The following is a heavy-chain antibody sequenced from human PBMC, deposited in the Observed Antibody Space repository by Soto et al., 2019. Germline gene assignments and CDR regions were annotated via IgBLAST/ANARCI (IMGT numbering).Heavy chain of an antibody. J-gene: IGHJ6*03. Sequence: PGGSLRLSCAASGFTFSSYAMSWVRQAPGKGLEWVSAISGSGGSTYYADSVKGRFTISRDNSKNTLYLQMNSLRAEDMAVYYCAKIASLANIVVVVAASGYYMDVWGKGTTVTVSS. CDR3: AKIASLANIVVVVAASGYYMDV. CDR2: ISGSGGST. V-gene: IGHV3-23*01. D-gene: IGHD2-15*01. CDR1: GFTFSSYA.